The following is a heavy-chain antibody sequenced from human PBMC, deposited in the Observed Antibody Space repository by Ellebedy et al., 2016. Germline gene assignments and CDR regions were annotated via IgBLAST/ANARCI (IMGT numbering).Heavy chain of an antibody. J-gene: IGHJ6*03. CDR1: GFKLSDYW. Sequence: GESLKISXAASGFKLSDYWMNWVRLAPGRGLEWVASINEDGSDIYSVDSVKGRFTISRDNAKNSLSLEMNSLRVEDTAVYHCARGGFGVVIMRGRPGGGYVDVWGKGTTVTVSS. D-gene: IGHD3-3*01. V-gene: IGHV3-7*01. CDR2: INEDGSDI. CDR3: ARGGFGVVIMRGRPGGGYVDV.